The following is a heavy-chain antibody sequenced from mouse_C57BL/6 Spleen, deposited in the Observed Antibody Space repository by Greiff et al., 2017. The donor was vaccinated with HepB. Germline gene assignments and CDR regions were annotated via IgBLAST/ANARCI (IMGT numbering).Heavy chain of an antibody. V-gene: IGHV5-17*01. Sequence: EVKLVESGGGLVKPGGSLKLSCAASGFTFSDYGMHWVRQAPEKGLEWVAYISSGSSTIYYADTVKGRFTISRDNAKNTLFLQMTSMRSEDTAMYYCARRDYGSNPAWFAYWGQGTLVTVSA. D-gene: IGHD1-1*01. CDR1: GFTFSDYG. CDR3: ARRDYGSNPAWFAY. CDR2: ISSGSSTI. J-gene: IGHJ3*01.